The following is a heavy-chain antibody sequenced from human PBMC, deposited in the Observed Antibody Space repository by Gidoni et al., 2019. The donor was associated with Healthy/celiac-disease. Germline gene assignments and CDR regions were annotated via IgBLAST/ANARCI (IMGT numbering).Heavy chain of an antibody. CDR1: GFTFSDYG. J-gene: IGHJ4*02. CDR3: AGDTVITGLGL. D-gene: IGHD4-17*01. V-gene: IGHV3-33*01. CDR2: IWADGSQK. Sequence: QVQLMESGGGVVQSGRSLRLSCAASGFTFSDYGMNWVRQAPGKGLEWVAVIWADGSQKYYADSVNGRFTISRDNSRNTVYLQMDSLRAEDTALYDCAGDTVITGLGLWGQGTLITVSS.